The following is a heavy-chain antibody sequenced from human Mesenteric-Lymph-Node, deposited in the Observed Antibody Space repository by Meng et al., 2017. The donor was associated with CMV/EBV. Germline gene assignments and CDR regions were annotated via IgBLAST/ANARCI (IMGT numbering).Heavy chain of an antibody. CDR2: IYYSGST. CDR1: GGSISSYY. Sequence: GSLRLSCTVSGGSISSYYWSWIRQPPGKGLEWIGYIYYSGSTNYNPSLKSRVTISVDTSKNQFSLKLSSVTAADPAVYYCARGGRGGIYYWGQGTLVTVSS. J-gene: IGHJ4*02. CDR3: ARGGRGGIYY. D-gene: IGHD3-16*01. V-gene: IGHV4-59*01.